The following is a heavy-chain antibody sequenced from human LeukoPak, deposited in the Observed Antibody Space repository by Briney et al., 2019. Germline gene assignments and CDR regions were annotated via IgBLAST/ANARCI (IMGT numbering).Heavy chain of an antibody. D-gene: IGHD6-19*01. J-gene: IGHJ4*02. CDR3: AGLAVAGYFDY. V-gene: IGHV3-53*01. Sequence: PGGSLRLSCAASGFTVSSNYMSWVRLAPGKGLEWVSVIYSGGSTYYADSVKGRFTISRDNSKNTLYLQMNSLRAEDTAVYYCAGLAVAGYFDYWGQGTLVTVSS. CDR1: GFTVSSNY. CDR2: IYSGGST.